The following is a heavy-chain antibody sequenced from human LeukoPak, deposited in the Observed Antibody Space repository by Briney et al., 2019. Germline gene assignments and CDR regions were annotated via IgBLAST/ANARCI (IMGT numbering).Heavy chain of an antibody. Sequence: ASVKVSCKASGYTFTSYDINWVRQATGQGLEWMGWMNPNSGNTGYAQKFQGRVTMTTDTSTSTAYMELRSLRSDDTAVYYCARDGGYPGYNWFDPWGQGTLVTVSS. CDR1: GYTFTSYD. D-gene: IGHD2-15*01. J-gene: IGHJ5*02. V-gene: IGHV1-8*02. CDR3: ARDGGYPGYNWFDP. CDR2: MNPNSGNT.